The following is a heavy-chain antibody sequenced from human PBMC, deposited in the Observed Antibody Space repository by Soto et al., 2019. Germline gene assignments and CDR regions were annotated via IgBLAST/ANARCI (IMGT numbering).Heavy chain of an antibody. Sequence: SVKVSSKASGYTFTSYTMHWVRLDPGQRLEWMGWINAGNGNTKYSQKFQGRVTITRDTSASTAYMELSSLRSEDTAVYYCARVSSKVATIYYFDYWGQGTLVTVSS. V-gene: IGHV1-3*01. D-gene: IGHD5-12*01. J-gene: IGHJ4*02. CDR3: ARVSSKVATIYYFDY. CDR2: INAGNGNT. CDR1: GYTFTSYT.